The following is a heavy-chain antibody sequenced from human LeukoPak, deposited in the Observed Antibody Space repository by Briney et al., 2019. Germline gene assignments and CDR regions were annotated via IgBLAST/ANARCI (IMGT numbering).Heavy chain of an antibody. D-gene: IGHD4-17*01. Sequence: GGSLRLSCAASGSTFSSYNINWVRQAPGRGLEWVSYISSGSGTIYYADSVKGRFTISRDNAKNSLFLQMNSLRAEDTAVYYCAALRGLQNWYFDLWGRGTLVTVSS. CDR1: GSTFSSYN. J-gene: IGHJ2*01. CDR3: AALRGLQNWYFDL. CDR2: ISSGSGTI. V-gene: IGHV3-48*01.